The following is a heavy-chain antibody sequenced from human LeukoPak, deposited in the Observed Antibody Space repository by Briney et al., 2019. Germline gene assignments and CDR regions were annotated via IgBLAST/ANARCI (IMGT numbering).Heavy chain of an antibody. CDR3: ARRDVAARQGYYYYMDV. J-gene: IGHJ6*03. D-gene: IGHD6-6*01. CDR2: ISSSSSTI. CDR1: AFTFSSHS. V-gene: IGHV3-48*04. Sequence: GGSLRLSCAPSAFTFSSHSMNWVRQAPGKGLGWVSYISSSSSTIYYADSVKVRFTISRANDKKSLYLQMNSVRAEDTAVYYCARRDVAARQGYYYYMDVWGKGTTVTVSS.